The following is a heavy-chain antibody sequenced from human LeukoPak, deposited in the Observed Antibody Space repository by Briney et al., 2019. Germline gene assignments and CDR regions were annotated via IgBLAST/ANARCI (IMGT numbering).Heavy chain of an antibody. CDR2: LWSDGSNK. V-gene: IGHV3-33*08. Sequence: GGSLRLSCAASGFTFSSYEMNWVRQAPGKGLEWVAVLWSDGSNKYFADSVKGRFIISRDNPKNTLYLQMNSLRAEDTAVYYCATHCSSSSCYDSWGQGTLVTVSS. D-gene: IGHD2-2*01. CDR3: ATHCSSSSCYDS. CDR1: GFTFSSYE. J-gene: IGHJ4*02.